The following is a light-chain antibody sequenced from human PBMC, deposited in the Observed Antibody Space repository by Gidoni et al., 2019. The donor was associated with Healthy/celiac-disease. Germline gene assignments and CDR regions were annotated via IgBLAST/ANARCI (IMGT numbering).Light chain of an antibody. V-gene: IGLV3-1*01. CDR1: KLGDKY. CDR2: QDS. J-gene: IGLJ2*01. CDR3: QAWDSSTAPV. Sequence: SYELPQPPSVSVSPGQTASIPCSGDKLGDKYACWYQQKQGQSPVLVIYQDSKRPSGIPERFSGSNSGNTATLTISGTQAMDEADYYCQAWDSSTAPVFGGGTKLTVL.